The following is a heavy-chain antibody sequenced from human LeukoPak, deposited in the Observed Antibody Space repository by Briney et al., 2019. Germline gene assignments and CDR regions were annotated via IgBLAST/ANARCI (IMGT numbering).Heavy chain of an antibody. Sequence: PSETLSLPCTVSGYSLSRGHYWGWIRQPPGKGLEWIERLYQSGSTYYNPSLKSRDTISVDTSKNQFSLKLRSVTAAETAVYYCAREGRARYYFYMDVWGKGTTVTVSS. CDR2: LYQSGST. CDR3: AREGRARYYFYMDV. J-gene: IGHJ6*03. CDR1: GYSLSRGHY. V-gene: IGHV4-38-2*02.